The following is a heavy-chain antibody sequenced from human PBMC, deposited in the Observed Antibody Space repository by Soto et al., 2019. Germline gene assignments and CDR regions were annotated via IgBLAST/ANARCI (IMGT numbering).Heavy chain of an antibody. V-gene: IGHV3-30*18. Sequence: QVQLVESGGGVVQPGRSLRLSCAASGFTFSHYAMHWVRQAPGKGLEWVALMSYDGSNEYYADSVKGRFTISRDNSKNPLYLQMNSLRAEDTAVYYCAKDGRNNFDYWGPGTLVTVSS. CDR1: GFTFSHYA. CDR2: MSYDGSNE. J-gene: IGHJ4*02. CDR3: AKDGRNNFDY. D-gene: IGHD1-26*01.